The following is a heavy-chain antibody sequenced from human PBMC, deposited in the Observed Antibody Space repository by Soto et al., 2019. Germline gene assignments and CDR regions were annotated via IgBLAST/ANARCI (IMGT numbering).Heavy chain of an antibody. J-gene: IGHJ4*02. CDR3: ASAYYDDSSGYSPGGY. V-gene: IGHV3-7*01. CDR2: IKQDGSQK. CDR1: GLTFSSYW. D-gene: IGHD3-22*01. Sequence: PGGSLRLSCAASGLTFSSYWMSWVRQAPGKGLEWVANIKQDGSQKYYVDSVKGRFTISRDNAKNSLYLQMNSLRVEDTAVYYCASAYYDDSSGYSPGGYWGQGTLVTVSS.